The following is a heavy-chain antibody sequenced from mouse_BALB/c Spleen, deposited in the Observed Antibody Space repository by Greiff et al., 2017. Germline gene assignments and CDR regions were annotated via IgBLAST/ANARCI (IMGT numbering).Heavy chain of an antibody. J-gene: IGHJ4*01. CDR2: ISSGGSYT. Sequence: EVQGVEPGGGLVKPGGSLKFPCAAPGSTFSSYTMSWVRQTPEKRLEWVATISSGGSYTYYPDSVKGRFTISRDNAKNTLYLQMSSLKSEDTAMYYCTRVRGNYDYAMDYWGQGTSVTVSS. D-gene: IGHD2-1*01. CDR1: GSTFSSYT. CDR3: TRVRGNYDYAMDY. V-gene: IGHV5-6-4*01.